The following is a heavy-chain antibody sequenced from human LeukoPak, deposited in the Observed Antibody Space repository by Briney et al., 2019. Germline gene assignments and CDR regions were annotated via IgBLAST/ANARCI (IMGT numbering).Heavy chain of an antibody. CDR1: GFTFSSYA. CDR3: VKDSHDILTGYYASDY. D-gene: IGHD3-9*01. Sequence: GGSLRLSCSASGFTFSSYAIHWVRHAPGKGLEYVSAISSNGGSTYYADSVKGRFTISRDNSKNTLYLQMSSLRAEDTTVYYCVKDSHDILTGYYASDYWGQGTLVTVPS. J-gene: IGHJ4*02. CDR2: ISSNGGST. V-gene: IGHV3-64D*09.